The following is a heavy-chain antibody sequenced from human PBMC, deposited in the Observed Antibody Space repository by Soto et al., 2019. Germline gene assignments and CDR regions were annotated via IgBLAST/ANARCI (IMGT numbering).Heavy chain of an antibody. V-gene: IGHV1-69*01. CDR3: ARSQGSSTSLEIYYYYYYGMDV. CDR2: LIPISDTT. Sequence: QVQLVQSGAEVKKPGSSVKVSCKASGGTFSSYAISWVRQAPGQGLEWMGGLIPISDTTNYAQKFQGRVTITADESTRTAYLELSSLRSEDTAVYYCARSQGSSTSLEIYYYYYYGMDVWGQWTTVTVSS. J-gene: IGHJ6*02. D-gene: IGHD2-2*01. CDR1: GGTFSSYA.